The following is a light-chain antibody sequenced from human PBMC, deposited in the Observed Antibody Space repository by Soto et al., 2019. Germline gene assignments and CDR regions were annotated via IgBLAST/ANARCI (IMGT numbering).Light chain of an antibody. CDR1: SSNIGAGYE. J-gene: IGLJ1*01. V-gene: IGLV1-40*01. CDR3: QSYDSSLSGFV. Sequence: QSVLTQPPSVSEAPGQRVTIYCTGSSSNIGAGYEAHWYQQVPGTAPKLLIYENNNRPSGVPDRFSGSKSGTSASLAITGLQAEDEAEYYCQSYDSSLSGFVFGSRTKVTVL. CDR2: ENN.